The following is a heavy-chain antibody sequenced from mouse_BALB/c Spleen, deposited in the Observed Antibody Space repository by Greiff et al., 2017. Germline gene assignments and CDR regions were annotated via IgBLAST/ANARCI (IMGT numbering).Heavy chain of an antibody. CDR2: ILPGSGST. V-gene: IGHV1-9*01. CDR3: ARGDGYYAMDY. Sequence: VQLQQSGAELMKPGASVKISCKATGYTFSSYWIEWVKQRPGHGLEWIGEILPGSGSTNYNEKFKGKATFTADTSSNTAYMQLSSLTSEDSAVYYCARGDGYYAMDYWGQGTSVTVSS. D-gene: IGHD2-3*01. J-gene: IGHJ4*01. CDR1: GYTFSSYW.